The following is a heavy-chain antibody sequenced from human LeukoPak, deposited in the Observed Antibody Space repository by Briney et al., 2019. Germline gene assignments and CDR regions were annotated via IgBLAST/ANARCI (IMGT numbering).Heavy chain of an antibody. CDR1: GYSFTSYW. Sequence: GESLKISCKGSGYSFTSYWIGWVRQIPGKGLEWMGIIYPGDSDPRYSPSLQGQVTISADKSISTAYLQWSSLKASDTAMYYCARVGNYYDSSGYYYYYYGMDVWGQGTTVTVSS. CDR2: IYPGDSDP. V-gene: IGHV5-51*01. CDR3: ARVGNYYDSSGYYYYYYGMDV. J-gene: IGHJ6*02. D-gene: IGHD3-22*01.